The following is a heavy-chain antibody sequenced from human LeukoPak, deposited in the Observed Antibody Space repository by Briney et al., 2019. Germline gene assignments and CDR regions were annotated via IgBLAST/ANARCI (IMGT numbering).Heavy chain of an antibody. CDR3: ARDLPSTSWLRDFVY. J-gene: IGHJ4*02. CDR1: GDRVSINSAA. Sequence: SQTLSLTCAMSGDRVSINSAAWNWIRQSPSRGLEWQGRTYYRSKWYNDYAVSVKSRITINPDTSKNQSSLQLNSVTPEDTAVYYCARDLPSTSWLRDFVYWGQGTLVTVSS. CDR2: TYYRSKWYN. V-gene: IGHV6-1*01. D-gene: IGHD6-13*01.